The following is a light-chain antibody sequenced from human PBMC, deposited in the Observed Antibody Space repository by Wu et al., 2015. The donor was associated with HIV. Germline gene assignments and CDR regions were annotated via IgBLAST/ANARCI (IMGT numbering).Light chain of an antibody. Sequence: DIQMTQSPSTLSASVGDRVTITCRASQSISSWLAWYQQKPGKAPKLLIYKASSLESGVPSRFSGSGSGTEFTLTISSLQSEDFAVYYCQHYNSWPYSFGQGTMLEIK. CDR1: QSISSW. V-gene: IGKV1-5*03. J-gene: IGKJ2*03. CDR2: KAS. CDR3: QHYNSWPYS.